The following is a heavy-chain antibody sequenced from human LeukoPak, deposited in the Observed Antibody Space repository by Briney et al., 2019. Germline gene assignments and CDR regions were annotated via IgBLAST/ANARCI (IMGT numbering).Heavy chain of an antibody. CDR3: ARSVRPDYYYDMDV. Sequence: SVKDSCKASGGTFNSYAISWVRQAPGQGLEWMGGIISIFGIPNYAQKFQGRVTITADESTSTAYMELSSLRSEDTAVYYCARSVRPDYYYDMDVWGQGTTVTVSS. CDR1: GGTFNSYA. J-gene: IGHJ6*02. V-gene: IGHV1-69*13. CDR2: IISIFGIP. D-gene: IGHD6-6*01.